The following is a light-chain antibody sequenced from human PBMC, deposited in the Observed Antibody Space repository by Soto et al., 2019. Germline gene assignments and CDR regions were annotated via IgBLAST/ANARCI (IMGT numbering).Light chain of an antibody. J-gene: IGKJ1*01. CDR2: GAS. V-gene: IGKV3-20*01. Sequence: EIVMTQSPATLSVSPGERATLSCRASQSVSILLAWYQLKPGQAPRLVIYGASSRATGIPDRFSASGSGTDFTLTISRLEPEDFAVYYCQQYASSPLTFGQGTKVDIK. CDR1: QSVSIL. CDR3: QQYASSPLT.